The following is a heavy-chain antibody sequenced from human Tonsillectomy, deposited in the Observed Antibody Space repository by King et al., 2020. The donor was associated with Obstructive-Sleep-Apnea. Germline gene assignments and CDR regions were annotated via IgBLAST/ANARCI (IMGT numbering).Heavy chain of an antibody. D-gene: IGHD6-13*01. CDR2: IYYSGST. Sequence: PLQESGPGLVKPSETLSLTCTVSGGSISSYYWSWIRQPPGKGLEWIGYIYYSGSTNYNPSLKSRVTISVDTSKNQFSLKLSSVTAADTAVYYCARTDQDQLVRGYYYYGMDVWGQGTTVTVSS. CDR1: GGSISSYY. J-gene: IGHJ6*02. CDR3: ARTDQDQLVRGYYYYGMDV. V-gene: IGHV4-59*08.